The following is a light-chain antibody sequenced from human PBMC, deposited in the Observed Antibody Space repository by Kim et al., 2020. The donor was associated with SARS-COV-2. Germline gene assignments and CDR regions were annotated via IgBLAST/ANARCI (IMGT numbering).Light chain of an antibody. CDR1: SSDIGGYNY. Sequence: QSALTQPASVSGSPGQSITISCTGTSSDIGGYNYVSWYQQHPGKAPNLIIYDVTKRPSGLSNRFSGSKSGNTASLTISGLQAEDEADYYCSSYTSSRTVVFGGGTKLTVL. CDR2: DVT. CDR3: SSYTSSRTVV. J-gene: IGLJ3*02. V-gene: IGLV2-14*03.